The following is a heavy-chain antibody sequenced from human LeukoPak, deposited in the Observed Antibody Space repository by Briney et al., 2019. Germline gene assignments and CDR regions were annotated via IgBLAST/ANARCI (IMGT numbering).Heavy chain of an antibody. CDR1: GYTFTSYY. CDR3: ARGSALRYIAWLLYY. Sequence: ASVKVSCKASGYTFTSYYMHWVRQAPGQGLEWMGIINPSAGSTSYAQKFQGRVTMTRDTSTSTVYMELRSLRCEDTAVFYCARGSALRYIAWLLYYWGEETLVTVSS. CDR2: INPSAGST. D-gene: IGHD3-9*01. V-gene: IGHV1-46*01. J-gene: IGHJ4*02.